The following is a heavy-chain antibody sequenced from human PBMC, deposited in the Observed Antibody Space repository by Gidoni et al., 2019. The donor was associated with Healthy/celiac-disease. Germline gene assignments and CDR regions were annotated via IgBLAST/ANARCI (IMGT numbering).Heavy chain of an antibody. V-gene: IGHV3-33*01. CDR3: ARDGYCSSTSWYGPSGYHYGMEV. J-gene: IGHJ6*01. Sequence: QVQLVKSGAGVAKPGASLRLSCEVSGYTVSVLSMHWVRQAPGKGLERVAVIWYDGSNKDYADTVQSQFTIYRDHSKNTMYRQMNSVRAEDTAVYYCARDGYCSSTSWYGPSGYHYGMEVWGQGTKVTVSS. CDR2: IWYDGSNK. CDR1: GYTVSVLS. D-gene: IGHD2-2*03.